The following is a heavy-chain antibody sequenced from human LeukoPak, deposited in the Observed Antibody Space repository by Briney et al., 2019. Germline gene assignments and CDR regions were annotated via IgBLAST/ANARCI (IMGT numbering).Heavy chain of an antibody. CDR1: GGSISSYY. D-gene: IGHD1-14*01. J-gene: IGHJ4*02. CDR2: IYYSGST. V-gene: IGHV4-59*01. CDR3: ARDPSGGYYFDY. Sequence: ASETLSLTCTVSGGSISSYYWSWIRQPPGKGLEWIGYIYYSGSTNYNPSLKSRVTISVDTSKNQFSLKLSSVTAADTAVYYCARDPSGGYYFDYWGQGTLVSVSP.